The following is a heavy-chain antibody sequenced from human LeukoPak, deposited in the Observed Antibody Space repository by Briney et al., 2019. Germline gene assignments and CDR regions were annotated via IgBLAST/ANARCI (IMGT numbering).Heavy chain of an antibody. CDR2: IYHSGSA. V-gene: IGHV4-59*08. CDR1: GGSISSYY. D-gene: IGHD4-17*01. Sequence: PSETLSLTCTVSGGSISSYYWSWIRQPPGKGLEWIGSIYHSGSAYYNPSLKSRVTISVDTSKNQFSLKVSSVTAADTAVYYCASTITVTTDYWGQGTLVTVS. CDR3: ASTITVTTDY. J-gene: IGHJ4*02.